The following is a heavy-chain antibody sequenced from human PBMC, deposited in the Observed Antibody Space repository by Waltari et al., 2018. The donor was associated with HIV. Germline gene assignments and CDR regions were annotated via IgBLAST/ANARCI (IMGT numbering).Heavy chain of an antibody. J-gene: IGHJ2*01. CDR1: GFSLTSYR. CDR2: MGTGATAR. CDR3: ARGLSYFDGKPLPWYFDV. V-gene: IGHV3-48*02. D-gene: IGHD3-10*01. Sequence: EEQLLQSGGKFVQPGESLRLSCVASGFSLTSYRFNWVRQAPGKGRGGVSYMGTGATARSYADSVKARFTVFADKAKQSVYLQISNLQDEDSAMYYCARGLSYFDGKPLPWYFDVWGRGSRVIVAS.